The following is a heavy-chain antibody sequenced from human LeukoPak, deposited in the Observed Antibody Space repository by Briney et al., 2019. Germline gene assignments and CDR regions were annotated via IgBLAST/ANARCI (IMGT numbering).Heavy chain of an antibody. CDR2: ISSSGSTI. Sequence: GGSLRLSCAASGFTFSDYYMSWIRQAPGKGLEWVSYISSSGSTIYYADSVKGRFTISRDNAKNSLYLQMNSLRAEDTAVYYCARPMDPYDFGAFDIWGQGTMVTVSS. J-gene: IGHJ3*02. CDR1: GFTFSDYY. D-gene: IGHD3/OR15-3a*01. CDR3: ARPMDPYDFGAFDI. V-gene: IGHV3-11*04.